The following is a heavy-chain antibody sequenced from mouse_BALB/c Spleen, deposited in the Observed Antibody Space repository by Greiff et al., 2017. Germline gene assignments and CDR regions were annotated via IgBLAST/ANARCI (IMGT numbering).Heavy chain of an antibody. J-gene: IGHJ2*01. D-gene: IGHD4-1*01. V-gene: IGHV2-9*02. CDR2: IWAGGST. Sequence: VRLVESGPGLVAPSQSLSITCTVSGFSLTSYGVHWVRQAPGTGLEWLGGIWAGGSTNYNSALMSRLSISKDNAKSQVFVKMNSLLTDDTALYYCARDLTGTGYFDYWGQGTTLTVSS. CDR1: GFSLTSYG. CDR3: ARDLTGTGYFDY.